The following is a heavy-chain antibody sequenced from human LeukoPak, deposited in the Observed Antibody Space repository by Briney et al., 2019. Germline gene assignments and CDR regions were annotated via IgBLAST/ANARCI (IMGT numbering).Heavy chain of an antibody. D-gene: IGHD6-13*01. CDR1: GYTFTSYD. J-gene: IGHJ5*02. CDR2: MNPNSGNT. CDR3: ARGRPTSIAAAGKGYNWFDP. Sequence: ASVKVSCKASGYTFTSYDINWVRQATGQGLEWMGWMNPNSGNTGYAQKFQGRVTMTRNTSISTACMELSSLRSEDTAVYYCARGRPTSIAAAGKGYNWFDPWGQGTLVTVSS. V-gene: IGHV1-8*01.